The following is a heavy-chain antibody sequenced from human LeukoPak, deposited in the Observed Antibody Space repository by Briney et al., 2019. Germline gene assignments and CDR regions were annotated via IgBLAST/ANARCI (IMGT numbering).Heavy chain of an antibody. J-gene: IGHJ4*02. D-gene: IGHD7-27*01. CDR1: GFTFSNYW. CDR3: AKDGGLWVSAHWGDS. CDR2: ITTSDGNT. Sequence: GGSLRLSCAASGFTFSNYWIHWVRQAPGKGLEWVSTITTSDGNTYYADSVKGRSTVSRDNSKNTLFLQMNSLRAEDTAVYYCAKDGGLWVSAHWGDSWGRGTLVTVSS. V-gene: IGHV3-23*01.